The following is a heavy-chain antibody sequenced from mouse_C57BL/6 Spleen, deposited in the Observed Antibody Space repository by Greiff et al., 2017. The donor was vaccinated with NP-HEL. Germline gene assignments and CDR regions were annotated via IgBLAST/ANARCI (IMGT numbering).Heavy chain of an antibody. CDR3: ARDQRGFAY. Sequence: EVKLMESGPGLVQPSQSLSLTCSVTGYSITSGYYWNWIRQFPGNKLEWMGYISYDGSNNYNPSLKNRISITRDTSKNQFFLKLNSVTTEDTATYYCARDQRGFAYWGQGTLVTVSA. CDR1: GYSITSGYY. V-gene: IGHV3-6*01. J-gene: IGHJ3*01. CDR2: ISYDGSN.